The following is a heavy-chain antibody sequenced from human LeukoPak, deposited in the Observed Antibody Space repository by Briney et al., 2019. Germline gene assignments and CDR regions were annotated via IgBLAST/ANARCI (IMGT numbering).Heavy chain of an antibody. Sequence: ASVKVSCKASGFTFTGYYMHWVRQAPGQGLEWMGWINPNSGGTNYAQKFQGSVTMTRDTSVSTAYMELSRLTSDDTAVYYCARVPYSSGWHVIDYWGQGTLVTVSS. CDR3: ARVPYSSGWHVIDY. CDR2: INPNSGGT. V-gene: IGHV1-2*02. CDR1: GFTFTGYY. D-gene: IGHD6-19*01. J-gene: IGHJ4*02.